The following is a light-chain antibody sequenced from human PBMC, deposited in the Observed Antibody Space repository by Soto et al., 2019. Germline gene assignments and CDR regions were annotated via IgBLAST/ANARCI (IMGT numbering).Light chain of an antibody. V-gene: IGLV2-14*01. CDR2: DVS. CDR1: SSDVGGYNY. Sequence: QSALTQPASVSGSPGQSITISCTGTSSDVGGYNYVSWYQQHPGKAPKLMIYDVSNRPSGVSNRFSGSKSGNTASPAISGPQADDEAEYDSSSYTNSSNTLFVVFGGGTKLTVL. CDR3: SSYTNSSNTLFVV. J-gene: IGLJ2*01.